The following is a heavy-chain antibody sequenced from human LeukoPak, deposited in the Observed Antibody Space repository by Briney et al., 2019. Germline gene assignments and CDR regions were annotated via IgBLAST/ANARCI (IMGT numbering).Heavy chain of an antibody. J-gene: IGHJ4*02. D-gene: IGHD3-10*01. CDR3: AREWAGYGSGSYYYY. CDR1: GGTFINYA. Sequence: ASVKVSCKASGGTFINYAISWVRRAPGQGLEWMGGIIPLFGTANYAQKFLGRVIITADESTSTTHMYLSSLKSEDTAVYYCAREWAGYGSGSYYYYWGQGTLVTVSS. V-gene: IGHV1-69*13. CDR2: IIPLFGTA.